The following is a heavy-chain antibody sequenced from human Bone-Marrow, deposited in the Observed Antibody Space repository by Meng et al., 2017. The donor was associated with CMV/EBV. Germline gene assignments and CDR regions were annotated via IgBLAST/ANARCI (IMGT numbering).Heavy chain of an antibody. V-gene: IGHV1-18*01. J-gene: IGHJ4*02. CDR2: INAYNADT. Sequence: ASVKVSCKTSGYTFTSYGFSWVRQAPAQGLEWMGWINAYNADTNYARRFQGRVTMTTDTSTNTGYMELRSLRSDDTAVYYCARGGARYSSSSDYWGQGPLVTVSS. D-gene: IGHD6-6*01. CDR1: GYTFTSYG. CDR3: ARGGARYSSSSDY.